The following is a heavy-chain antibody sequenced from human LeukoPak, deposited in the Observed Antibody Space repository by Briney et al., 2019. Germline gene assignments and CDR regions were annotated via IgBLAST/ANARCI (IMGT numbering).Heavy chain of an antibody. CDR1: GGSISSSSYY. CDR3: ARGASNCGGDCYPEYFQH. CDR2: IYYSGST. J-gene: IGHJ1*01. D-gene: IGHD2-21*02. V-gene: IGHV4-39*07. Sequence: SETLSLTCTVSGGSISSSSYYWGWIRQPPGKGLEWIGSIYYSGSTYYNPSLKSRVTISVDTSKNQFSLKLSSVTAADTAVYYCARGASNCGGDCYPEYFQHWGQGTLVTVSS.